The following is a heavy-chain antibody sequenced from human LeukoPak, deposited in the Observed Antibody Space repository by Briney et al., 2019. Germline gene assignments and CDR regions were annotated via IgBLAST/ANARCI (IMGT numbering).Heavy chain of an antibody. CDR2: IYYSGST. CDR1: GGSISSSSYY. V-gene: IGHV4-39*01. CDR3: ARRIAAAGYFDY. D-gene: IGHD6-13*01. Sequence: PSETLSLTCTVSGGSISSSSYYWGWIRQPPGKGLEWIGSIYYSGSTYYNPSLKGRVTISVDTSKNQFSLKLSSVTAADTAVYYCARRIAAAGYFDYWGQGTLVTVSS. J-gene: IGHJ4*02.